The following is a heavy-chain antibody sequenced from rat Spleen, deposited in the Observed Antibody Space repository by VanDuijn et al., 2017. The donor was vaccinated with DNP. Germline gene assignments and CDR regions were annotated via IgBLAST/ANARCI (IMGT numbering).Heavy chain of an antibody. CDR2: ISYDGLRP. CDR1: GFIFNDYA. CDR3: VRRGGKGLFSK. Sequence: EVQLVESGGGLVQPGRSLKLSCVASGFIFNDYALAWVRQAPKKGLEWVATISYDGLRPYYRDSVKGRFTISRDDAKSALFLQMDSLRSEDTATYYCVRRGGKGLFSKWGQGTLVTVSS. V-gene: IGHV5-7*01. D-gene: IGHD3-1*01. J-gene: IGHJ3*01.